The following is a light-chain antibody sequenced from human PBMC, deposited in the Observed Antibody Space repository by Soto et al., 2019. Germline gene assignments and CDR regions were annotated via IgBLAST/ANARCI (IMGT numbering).Light chain of an antibody. CDR3: QQSYSTPEYT. CDR1: QSIASY. Sequence: DIQMTQSPSSLSASVGDRITITCRASQSIASYLNWYQQKPGKAPKLLIYAAFSLQSGVPSRFSGSGSGTDFTLTISSLQPDDFATYYCQQSYSTPEYTFGQGTILEIK. J-gene: IGKJ2*01. V-gene: IGKV1-39*01. CDR2: AAF.